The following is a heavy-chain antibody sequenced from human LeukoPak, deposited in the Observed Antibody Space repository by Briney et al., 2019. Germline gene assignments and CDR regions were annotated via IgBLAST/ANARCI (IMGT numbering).Heavy chain of an antibody. CDR2: INHSGST. CDR1: GGSFSGYY. J-gene: IGHJ3*02. Sequence: SETLSLTCAVYGGSFSGYYWSWIRQPPGKGLEWIGEINHSGSTNYNPSLKSRVTISVDTSMNQFSLKLSSVTAADTAVYYCARGPYYYDSSGRDAFDIWGQGTMVTVSS. D-gene: IGHD3-22*01. CDR3: ARGPYYYDSSGRDAFDI. V-gene: IGHV4-34*01.